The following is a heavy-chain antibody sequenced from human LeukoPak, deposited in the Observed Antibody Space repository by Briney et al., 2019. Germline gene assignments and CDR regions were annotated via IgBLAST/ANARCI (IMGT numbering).Heavy chain of an antibody. CDR1: GGSISSSSYY. Sequence: SETLSLTCTVSGGSISSSSYYWGWICQPPGKGLEWIGSIYYIGNTYYNPSLKSRVSISVDTSKNQFSLMLSSVTAADTAVYYCAREGDDYDGDYWGQGTLVTVSS. V-gene: IGHV4-39*02. CDR3: AREGDDYDGDY. CDR2: IYYIGNT. J-gene: IGHJ4*02. D-gene: IGHD4-23*01.